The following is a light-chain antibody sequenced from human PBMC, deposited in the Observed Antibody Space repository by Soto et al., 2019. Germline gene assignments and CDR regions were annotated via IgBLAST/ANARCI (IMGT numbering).Light chain of an antibody. J-gene: IGLJ2*01. CDR2: EVS. CDR3: SSSAGSNNLVV. Sequence: QSALTQPPSASGSPGQSVTISCTGTSSDVGGYNYVSWYQQHPGKAPKLMIYEVSKRPSGVPDRFSGSKSGNTASLTVSGLQAEDEADYYCSSSAGSNNLVVFGGGTQLTVL. V-gene: IGLV2-8*01. CDR1: SSDVGGYNY.